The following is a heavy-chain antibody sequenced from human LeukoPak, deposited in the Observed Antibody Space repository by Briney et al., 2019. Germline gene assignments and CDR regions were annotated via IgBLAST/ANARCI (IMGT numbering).Heavy chain of an antibody. V-gene: IGHV4-34*01. CDR2: INHSGST. CDR1: GGSFSGYY. Sequence: SATLSLTCAVYGGSFSGYYWSWIRQPPGKGLEWIGEINHSGSTNYNPSLKSRVTISVDTSKNQFSLKLSSVTAADTAVYYCARENGDYSFYYYYMDVWGKGTTVTVSS. D-gene: IGHD4-17*01. CDR3: ARENGDYSFYYYYMDV. J-gene: IGHJ6*03.